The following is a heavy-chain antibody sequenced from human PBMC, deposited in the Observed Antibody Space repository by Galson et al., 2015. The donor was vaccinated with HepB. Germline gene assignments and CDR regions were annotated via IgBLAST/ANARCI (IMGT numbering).Heavy chain of an antibody. D-gene: IGHD2-15*01. J-gene: IGHJ2*01. V-gene: IGHV1-2*04. CDR2: INPNSGGT. CDR1: GYTFTGYY. CDR3: ARGSRVVVAATPWYFDL. Sequence: SVKVSCKASGYTFTGYYMHWVRQAPGQGLEWMGWINPNSGGTNYAQKFQGWVTMTRDTSISTAYMELSRLRSDDTAVYYCARGSRVVVAATPWYFDLWGRGTLVTVSS.